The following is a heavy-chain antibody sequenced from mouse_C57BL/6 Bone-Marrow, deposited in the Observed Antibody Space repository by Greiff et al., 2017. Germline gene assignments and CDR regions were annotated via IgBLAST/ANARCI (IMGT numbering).Heavy chain of an antibody. Sequence: VHVKQSVAELVRPGASVKLPCTASGFNIKNTYMHWVKQRPEQGLEWIGRIDPANGNTKYDPKFQGKATITADTSSNTAYLQLSSLTSEDTAIYYCASGSNYFAWFAYWGQGTLVTVSA. V-gene: IGHV14-3*01. CDR3: ASGSNYFAWFAY. CDR2: IDPANGNT. CDR1: GFNIKNTY. D-gene: IGHD2-5*01. J-gene: IGHJ3*01.